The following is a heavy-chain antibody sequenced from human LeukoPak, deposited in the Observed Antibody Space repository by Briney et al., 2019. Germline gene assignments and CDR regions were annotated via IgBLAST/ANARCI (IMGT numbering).Heavy chain of an antibody. V-gene: IGHV3-74*01. J-gene: IGHJ4*02. D-gene: IGHD1-26*01. Sequence: PGGSLRLSCAASGFTCSSYWMHWVRQTPGKGLVWVSHINSDGSSTSYADSVKGRFTISRDNAKNTPYLQMNSLRAEDTAVYYCARAGWYSGSFLTLWGQGILVTVSS. CDR2: INSDGSST. CDR3: ARAGWYSGSFLTL. CDR1: GFTCSSYW.